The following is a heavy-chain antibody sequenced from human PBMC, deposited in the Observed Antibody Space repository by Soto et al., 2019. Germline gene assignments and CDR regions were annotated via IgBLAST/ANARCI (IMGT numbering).Heavy chain of an antibody. V-gene: IGHV4-30-4*01. CDR1: GGSISSGDYY. J-gene: IGHJ2*01. D-gene: IGHD3-16*02. Sequence: QVQLQESGPGLVKPSQTLSLTCTVPGGSISSGDYYWTWIRQPPGKGLEWIGYIYYSGSTNYNPSRSSGVTISLGTSKNQFSLHLSSVTAAGTAVYYCARRVESGYTIEFDLWGRGTLVTVSS. CDR3: ARRVESGYTIEFDL. CDR2: IYYSGST.